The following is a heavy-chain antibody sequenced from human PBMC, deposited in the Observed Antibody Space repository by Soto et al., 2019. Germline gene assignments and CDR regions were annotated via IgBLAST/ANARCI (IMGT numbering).Heavy chain of an antibody. D-gene: IGHD3-10*01. J-gene: IGHJ4*02. V-gene: IGHV4-34*01. CDR3: ARARGVRRGDRPY. CDR2: INHSGST. CDR1: GGSFSGYY. Sequence: SETLSLTCAVYGGSFSGYYWSWIRQPPGKGLEWIGEINHSGSTNYNPSLKSRVTISVDTSKNQFSLKLSSVTAADTAVYYCARARGVRRGDRPYWGQGTLVTVSS.